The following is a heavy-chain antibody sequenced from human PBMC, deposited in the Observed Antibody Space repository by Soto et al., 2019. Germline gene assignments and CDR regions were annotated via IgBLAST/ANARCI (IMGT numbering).Heavy chain of an antibody. J-gene: IGHJ4*02. CDR3: ALSPGSSGYHGGHFDY. V-gene: IGHV1-69*01. D-gene: IGHD3-22*01. Sequence: QVQLVQSGAEVKKPGSSVKVSCKASGGTFSSYAISWVRQAPGQGLEWMGGIIPISGTANYAQKFQGRVTITADESTSTAYMELSSLRSEDTAVYYCALSPGSSGYHGGHFDYWGQGTLVTVSS. CDR1: GGTFSSYA. CDR2: IIPISGTA.